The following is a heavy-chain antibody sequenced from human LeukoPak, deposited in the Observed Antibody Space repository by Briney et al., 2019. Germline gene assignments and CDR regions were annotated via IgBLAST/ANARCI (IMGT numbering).Heavy chain of an antibody. Sequence: PSETLSLTCTVSGGSISSYYWSWIRQHAGKGLEWIGGIYTSGSTNYNPSLKSRVTMSVDTAKNQFSLKLSSVTAADTAVYYCARADYMDVWGKGTTVIVSS. CDR2: IYTSGST. CDR3: ARADYMDV. CDR1: GGSISSYY. V-gene: IGHV4-4*07. J-gene: IGHJ6*03.